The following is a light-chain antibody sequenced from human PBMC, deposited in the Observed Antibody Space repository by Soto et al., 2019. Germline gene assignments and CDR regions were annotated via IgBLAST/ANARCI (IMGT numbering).Light chain of an antibody. CDR3: QQYNDWPPIT. Sequence: TLMTQSPATLSVSPGERVTLSCRASQSVSLNLAWYQQKPGQAPRLLIYGASTRVIGIPDRFTGSGSGTEFTLRITNLQSEDFALYYCQQYNDWPPITFGQGTRLEIK. CDR1: QSVSLN. V-gene: IGKV3-15*01. CDR2: GAS. J-gene: IGKJ5*01.